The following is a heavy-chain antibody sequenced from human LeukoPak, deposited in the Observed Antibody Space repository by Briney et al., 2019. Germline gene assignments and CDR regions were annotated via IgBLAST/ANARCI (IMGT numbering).Heavy chain of an antibody. V-gene: IGHV4-34*01. D-gene: IGHD3-3*01. CDR2: INHSGST. CDR3: ARETTIFGVGRGWFDP. CDR1: GGSFSGYY. J-gene: IGHJ5*02. Sequence: PSETLSLTCAVYGGSFSGYYWSWIRQPPGKGLEWIGEINHSGSTNYNPSLKSRITISVDTSKNQFSLKLSSVTAADTAAYYCARETTIFGVGRGWFDPWGQGTLVTVSS.